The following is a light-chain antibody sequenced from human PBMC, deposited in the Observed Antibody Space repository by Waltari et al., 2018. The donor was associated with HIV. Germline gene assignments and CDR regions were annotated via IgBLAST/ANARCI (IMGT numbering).Light chain of an antibody. Sequence: DIQMTQSPSSVSASVGDRVTITCRASQSIGRWLVWYQQTPGKAPKLLIYAGSTLQGGVPSRFSGIGSGTSFTRTISSLQPEDFATYYCQQASSLPLTFGGGTTVEIK. CDR2: AGS. CDR1: QSIGRW. J-gene: IGKJ4*01. CDR3: QQASSLPLT. V-gene: IGKV1-12*01.